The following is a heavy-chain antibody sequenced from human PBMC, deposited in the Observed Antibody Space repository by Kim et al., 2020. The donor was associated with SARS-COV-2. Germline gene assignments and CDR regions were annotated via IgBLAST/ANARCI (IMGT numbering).Heavy chain of an antibody. J-gene: IGHJ4*02. CDR2: ISYDGSNK. Sequence: GGSLRLSCAASGFTFSSYAMHWVRQAPGKGLEWVAVISYDGSNKYYADSVKGRFTISRDNSKNTLYLQMNSLRAEDTAVYYCARDRAAAGSGVFDYWGQG. CDR1: GFTFSSYA. V-gene: IGHV3-30*04. D-gene: IGHD6-13*01. CDR3: ARDRAAAGSGVFDY.